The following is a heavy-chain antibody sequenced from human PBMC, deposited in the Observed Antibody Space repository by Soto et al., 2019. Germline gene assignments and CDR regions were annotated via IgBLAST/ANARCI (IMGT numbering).Heavy chain of an antibody. CDR2: VYHNGIM. D-gene: IGHD3-10*01. V-gene: IGHV4-38-2*02. CDR3: AALWFGELAFNY. Sequence: SETLSLTCSVSGYSIRSGYCWGWVRQAPGEGLEWLGSVYHNGIMFHNPSFQSRVTISVDTSKNQFSLNLRSVTAADTAVYYCAALWFGELAFNYWGHGILVTVSS. J-gene: IGHJ4*01. CDR1: GYSIRSGYC.